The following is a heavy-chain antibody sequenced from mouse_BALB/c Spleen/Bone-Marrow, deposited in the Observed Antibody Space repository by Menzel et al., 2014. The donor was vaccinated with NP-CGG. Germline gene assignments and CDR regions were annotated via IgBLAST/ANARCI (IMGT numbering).Heavy chain of an antibody. V-gene: IGHV5-12-2*01. CDR3: ARVYGWYFDV. J-gene: IGHJ1*01. D-gene: IGHD1-1*01. CDR2: ISNGGGST. CDR1: GFTFSSYT. Sequence: EVHLVESGGGLVQPGVSLKLSCAASGFTFSSYTVSWVRQTPEKRLEWVAYISNGGGSTYYPDTVKGRFTISRDNAKNTLYLQMSSLKSEDTAMYYCARVYGWYFDVWGAGTTVTVAS.